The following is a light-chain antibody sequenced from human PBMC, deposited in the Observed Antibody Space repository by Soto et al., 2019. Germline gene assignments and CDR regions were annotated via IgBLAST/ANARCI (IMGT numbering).Light chain of an antibody. CDR1: QSVSSN. V-gene: IGKV3-11*01. Sequence: EIVMTQSPATVSVSPGEIATLSCRASQSVSSNLAWYQQKPGQAPRLLIYDASYRATDIPPRFSGSGSGTDFTLTISSLEPEDFAVYYCQQRRSWPPTITFGQGTRLEIK. J-gene: IGKJ5*01. CDR3: QQRRSWPPTIT. CDR2: DAS.